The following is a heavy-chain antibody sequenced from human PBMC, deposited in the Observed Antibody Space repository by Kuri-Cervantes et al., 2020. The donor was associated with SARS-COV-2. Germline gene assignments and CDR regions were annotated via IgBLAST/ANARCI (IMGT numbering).Heavy chain of an antibody. V-gene: IGHV4-34*01. J-gene: IGHJ2*01. Sequence: SQTLSLTCADYGGSFSGYYWSWIRQPPGKGLEWIGEINHSGSTNYNPSLKSRVTISVDTSTNQFSLKLSSVTAAETAVYYCARGCVEWLRYGYFDVWGRGTLVTVSS. CDR2: INHSGST. D-gene: IGHD3-3*01. CDR1: GGSFSGYY. CDR3: ARGCVEWLRYGYFDV.